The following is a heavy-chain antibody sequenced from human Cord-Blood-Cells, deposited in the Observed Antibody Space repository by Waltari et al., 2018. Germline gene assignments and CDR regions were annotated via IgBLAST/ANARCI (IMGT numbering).Heavy chain of an antibody. CDR2: ISYDGSNK. D-gene: IGHD2-15*01. CDR1: VSDFGSYA. J-gene: IGHJ1*01. V-gene: IGHV3-30-3*01. CDR3: ARDLGRYCSGGSCYFQH. Sequence: QVQLLVSGGGVVQPGRLLRHSCSPSVSDFGSYANHWLRQAPGKGLEWVAVISYDGSNKYYADSVKGRFTISRDNSKNTLYLQMNSLRAEDTAVYYCARDLGRYCSGGSCYFQHWGQGTLVTVSS.